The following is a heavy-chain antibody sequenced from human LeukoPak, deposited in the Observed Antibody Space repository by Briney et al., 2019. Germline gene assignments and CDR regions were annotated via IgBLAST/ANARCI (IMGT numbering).Heavy chain of an antibody. CDR1: GGSFSDYY. J-gene: IGHJ5*01. CDR3: ARVTRFNRFGGLWFDS. V-gene: IGHV4-34*01. Sequence: SETLSLTRAVYGGSFSDYYWSWIRQPPGRRLEPIGEITHSGSTHYNPSLKSRVTISADTSKNQFSLKLSSVTPADTSVYHCARVTRFNRFGGLWFDSWGQGTLVTVSS. D-gene: IGHD3-10*01. CDR2: ITHSGST.